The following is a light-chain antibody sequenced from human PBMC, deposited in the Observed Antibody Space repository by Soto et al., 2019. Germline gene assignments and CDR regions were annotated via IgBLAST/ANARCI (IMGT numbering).Light chain of an antibody. J-gene: IGLJ3*02. CDR3: SSYAGDNNVV. CDR1: SSDVGGYNY. CDR2: EVT. Sequence: SVLTQPPSASGSPGQSVNISCTGTSSDVGGYNYVSWYQQHPGKAPKLMIYEVTKLPSGVPDRFSGSKSGNTASLTVSGLQAEDEDDYYCSSYAGDNNVVFGGGTKLTVL. V-gene: IGLV2-8*01.